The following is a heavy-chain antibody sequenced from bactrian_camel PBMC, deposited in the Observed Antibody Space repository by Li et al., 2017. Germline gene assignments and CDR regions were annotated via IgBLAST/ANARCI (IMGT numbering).Heavy chain of an antibody. V-gene: IGHV3S31*01. CDR2: MYGLGGPT. CDR3: VRDIVVGYRGLYNY. D-gene: IGHD5*01. Sequence: VQLVESGGGSVQVGGSLRLSCSYSEFSACVGWFRQRPGQGREMVATMYGLGGPTHYADSVKGRFIISRDNAKNTVNLQMNSLKPEDTAVYYCVRDIVVGYRGLYNYWGQGTQVTVS. CDR1: EFSAC. J-gene: IGHJ4*01.